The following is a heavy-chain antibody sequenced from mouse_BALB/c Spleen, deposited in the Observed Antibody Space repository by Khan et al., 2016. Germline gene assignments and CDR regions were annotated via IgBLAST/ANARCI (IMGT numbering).Heavy chain of an antibody. D-gene: IGHD2-4*01. J-gene: IGHJ3*01. CDR2: ISDGGSYT. V-gene: IGHV5-4*02. Sequence: EVELVESGGGLVKPGGSLKLSCAASGFTFSDYYMYWVRQTPEKRLEWVATISDGGSYTYYPDSVKGRFTISRENAKNNLYLQMSSLKSEDTAMYYCAREGLRRGFAYGGQGTLVTVSA. CDR1: GFTFSDYY. CDR3: AREGLRRGFAY.